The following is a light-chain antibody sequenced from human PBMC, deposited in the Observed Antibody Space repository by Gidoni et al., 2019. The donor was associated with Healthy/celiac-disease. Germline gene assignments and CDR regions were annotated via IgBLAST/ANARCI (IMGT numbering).Light chain of an antibody. CDR2: AAS. CDR3: QQSYSTPFT. CDR1: QSISSY. J-gene: IGKJ3*01. V-gene: IGKV1-39*01. Sequence: DIQMAQSPSSLSASVGDRVTITCRASQSISSYLNWYQQKPGKAPTILIYAASSLQSGVTSRFSGSGSGTDFTLTFSSLQPEDFATYYCQQSYSTPFTFGPGTKVEIK.